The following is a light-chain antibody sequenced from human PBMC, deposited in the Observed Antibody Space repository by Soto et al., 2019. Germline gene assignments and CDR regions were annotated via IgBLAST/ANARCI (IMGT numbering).Light chain of an antibody. J-gene: IGKJ1*01. CDR1: QSVSSD. V-gene: IGKV3-15*01. Sequence: EIVMTQSPATLSVSPGERATLSCRASQSVSSDLAWYQQKPGQAPGLLIYGASTRATAIPARFSGSGSGTEFTLTISSLQSEDFAVYYCQQYNYWWTFGQGTKVEIK. CDR3: QQYNYWWT. CDR2: GAS.